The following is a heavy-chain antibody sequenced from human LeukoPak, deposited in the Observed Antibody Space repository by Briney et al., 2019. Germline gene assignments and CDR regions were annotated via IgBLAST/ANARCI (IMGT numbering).Heavy chain of an antibody. CDR3: AKDFGSGWYGGIDF. J-gene: IGHJ4*02. CDR2: TSYDGGNT. D-gene: IGHD6-19*01. CDR1: GFTFSSNG. Sequence: GSLRLSCAASGFTFSSNGMYWVRQAPGKGLERVAVTSYDGGNTYYADSVKGRFTISRDNSKNTLYLQMNSLRAEDTAVYYCAKDFGSGWYGGIDFWGQGTLVTVSS. V-gene: IGHV3-30*18.